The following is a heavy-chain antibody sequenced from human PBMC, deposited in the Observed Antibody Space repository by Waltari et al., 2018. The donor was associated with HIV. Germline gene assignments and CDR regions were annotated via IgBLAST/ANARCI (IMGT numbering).Heavy chain of an antibody. Sequence: QVQLVESGGGVVQPGRSLRLSCAASGFTFSRYAMHWVRQAPGKGLGWVAVISYDGSNKYYADSVKGRFTISRDNSKNTLYLQMHSLRAEDTAVCYCARELAPKDSSGYYGPDYWGQGTLVTVSS. CDR3: ARELAPKDSSGYYGPDY. V-gene: IGHV3-30-3*01. CDR1: GFTFSRYA. J-gene: IGHJ4*02. CDR2: ISYDGSNK. D-gene: IGHD3-22*01.